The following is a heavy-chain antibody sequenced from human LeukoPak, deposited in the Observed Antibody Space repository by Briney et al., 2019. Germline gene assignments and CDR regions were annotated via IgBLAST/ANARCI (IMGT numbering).Heavy chain of an antibody. D-gene: IGHD2-2*01. V-gene: IGHV3-23*01. Sequence: GGSLRLSCAASGFTFSSYAMSWVRQARGKGLEWVSAVSGSAGTTYYADSVKGGFTISRDNSKNTLYLQMNSLRAEDTALYYCARTPLVRYFDSWGQGTLVTVSS. CDR1: GFTFSSYA. CDR3: ARTPLVRYFDS. CDR2: VSGSAGTT. J-gene: IGHJ4*02.